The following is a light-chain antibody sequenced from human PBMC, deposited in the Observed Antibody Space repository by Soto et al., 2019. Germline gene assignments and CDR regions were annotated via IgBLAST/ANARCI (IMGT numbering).Light chain of an antibody. Sequence: QSALTQPASVSGPPGQSIVISCNGSSSDVGSYDLVSWYLQYPGKAPKVIIFEGTKRPSGVSDRFSGSKSGNTASLTISGLQTEDEADYYCSSFRGTATLDVFGTGTKLTVL. CDR1: SSDVGSYDL. V-gene: IGLV2-14*02. J-gene: IGLJ1*01. CDR3: SSFRGTATLDV. CDR2: EGT.